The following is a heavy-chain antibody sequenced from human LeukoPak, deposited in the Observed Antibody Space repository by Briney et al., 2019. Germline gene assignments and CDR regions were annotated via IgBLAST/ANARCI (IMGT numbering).Heavy chain of an antibody. Sequence: ASVKVSCKASGYTFTGYYMHWVRQAPGQGLEWMGWINPSSGGTNYAQKFQGRVTMTRDTSISTAYMELSRLRSDDTAVYYCARDLRKVVITVFGYWGQGTLVTVSS. J-gene: IGHJ4*02. D-gene: IGHD3-22*01. CDR1: GYTFTGYY. CDR3: ARDLRKVVITVFGY. CDR2: INPSSGGT. V-gene: IGHV1-2*02.